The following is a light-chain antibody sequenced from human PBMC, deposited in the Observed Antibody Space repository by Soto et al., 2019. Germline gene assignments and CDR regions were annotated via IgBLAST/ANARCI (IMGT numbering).Light chain of an antibody. CDR3: QQYNNWPPWT. V-gene: IGKV3-15*01. Sequence: EIVMTQSPVTLSVSPGERATLSCRASQSVRSNLAWYQQKPGQAPRLLMYDASTRATGIPARFSGSGSGTEFTLTISSLQSEDVAVYYCQQYNNWPPWTFGQGTKVDIK. CDR1: QSVRSN. J-gene: IGKJ1*01. CDR2: DAS.